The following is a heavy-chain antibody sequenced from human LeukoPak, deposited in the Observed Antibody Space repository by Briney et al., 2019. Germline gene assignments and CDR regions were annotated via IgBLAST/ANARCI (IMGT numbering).Heavy chain of an antibody. CDR1: GGSFSGYN. D-gene: IGHD2-15*01. CDR2: INHSGST. Sequence: SETLSLTCAVYGGSFSGYNWRWIRQPPGKGLEWIGEINHSGSTNYNPSLKSRVTISVDTSKNQFSLMLSSVTAADTAVFYCARGAFASGYCSGGSCQRNYGMDIWGQGTTVTVSS. CDR3: ARGAFASGYCSGGSCQRNYGMDI. J-gene: IGHJ6*02. V-gene: IGHV4-34*01.